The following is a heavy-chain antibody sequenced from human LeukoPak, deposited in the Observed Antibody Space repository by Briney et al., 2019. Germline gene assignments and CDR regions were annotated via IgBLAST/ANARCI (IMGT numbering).Heavy chain of an antibody. J-gene: IGHJ3*02. Sequence: GGSLKISCKGSGYSFTSYCIGWVRQMPGKGLEWMGVIYPGDSDTRYSPSFQGQVTISADKSISTAYLQWSSLKASDTAMYYCARLGYSRSWYPDDAFDIWGQGTMVTVSS. V-gene: IGHV5-51*01. CDR1: GYSFTSYC. CDR3: ARLGYSRSWYPDDAFDI. CDR2: IYPGDSDT. D-gene: IGHD6-13*01.